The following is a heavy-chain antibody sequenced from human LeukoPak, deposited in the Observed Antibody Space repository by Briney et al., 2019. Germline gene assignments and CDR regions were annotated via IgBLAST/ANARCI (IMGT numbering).Heavy chain of an antibody. D-gene: IGHD2-15*01. Sequence: PGGSLRLSCAASGFTFSSYEMNWVRQAPGKGLEGVSYISSSGSTIYYADSVKGRFTISRDNAKNSLYLQMNSLRAEDTAVYYCARGSSGIFVYWGQGTLVTVSS. V-gene: IGHV3-48*03. CDR3: ARGSSGIFVY. CDR2: ISSSGSTI. CDR1: GFTFSSYE. J-gene: IGHJ4*02.